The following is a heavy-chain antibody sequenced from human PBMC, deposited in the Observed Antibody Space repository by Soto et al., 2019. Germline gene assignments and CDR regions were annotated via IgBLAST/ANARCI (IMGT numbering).Heavy chain of an antibody. CDR2: ISYDGSNK. D-gene: IGHD4-17*01. J-gene: IGHJ4*02. Sequence: QVQLVESGGGVVQPGRSLRLSCAASGFTFSSYGMHWVRQAPGKGLEWVAVISYDGSNKYYADSVKGRFTISRDNSKNTLDLQMNSLRAEDTAVYYCAKDLGDYGDYVGKDFDYWGQGTLVTVSS. V-gene: IGHV3-30*18. CDR3: AKDLGDYGDYVGKDFDY. CDR1: GFTFSSYG.